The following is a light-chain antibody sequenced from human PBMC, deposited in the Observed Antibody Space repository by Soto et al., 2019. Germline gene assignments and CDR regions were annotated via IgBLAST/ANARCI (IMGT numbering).Light chain of an antibody. CDR2: GAF. J-gene: IGKJ1*01. CDR3: QQYNNWPGT. V-gene: IGKV3-15*01. CDR1: QSISSD. Sequence: EIVMTQAPATLSVSPGERATLSCRASQSISSDLAWYQQKPGQAPRLFIYGAFTRATGIQARISGSGSGTEFTLTISSLQSEDVAVYYCQQYNNWPGTVGQGTKVDI.